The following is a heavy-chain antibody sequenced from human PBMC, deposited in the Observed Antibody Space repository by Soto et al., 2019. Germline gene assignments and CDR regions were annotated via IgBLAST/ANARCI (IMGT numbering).Heavy chain of an antibody. J-gene: IGHJ1*01. CDR1: GGSFSGYY. V-gene: IGHV4-34*01. Sequence: PSETLSLTCAVYGGSFSGYYWSWIRQPPGKGLEWIGEINHSGSTNYNPSLKSRVTISVDTSKNQFSLKLSSVTAADTAVYYCARGGLLHECFQHWGEGCLVIVSS. CDR3: ARGGLLHECFQH. CDR2: INHSGST. D-gene: IGHD3-22*01.